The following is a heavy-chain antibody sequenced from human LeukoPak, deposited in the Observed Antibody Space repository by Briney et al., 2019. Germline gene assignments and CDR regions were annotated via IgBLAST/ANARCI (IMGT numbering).Heavy chain of an antibody. D-gene: IGHD3-9*01. CDR1: GFTFSSYG. J-gene: IGHJ4*02. CDR3: AGAPLRYFDWLLVY. Sequence: GGSLRLSCAASGFTFSSYGMHWVRQAPGKGLEWVAVIWYDGSNKYYADSVKGRFTISRDNSKNTLYLQMNSLRAEDTAVYYCAGAPLRYFDWLLVYWGQGTLVTVSS. V-gene: IGHV3-33*01. CDR2: IWYDGSNK.